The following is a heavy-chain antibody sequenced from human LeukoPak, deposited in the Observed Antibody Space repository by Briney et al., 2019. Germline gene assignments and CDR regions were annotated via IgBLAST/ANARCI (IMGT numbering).Heavy chain of an antibody. CDR3: ARHGLGGYEYYYYYMDV. D-gene: IGHD5-12*01. CDR2: FYSSGPS. J-gene: IGHJ6*03. CDR1: GASITSTNYF. Sequence: SETLSLTCAVSGASITSTNYFWAWIRRTPGKALEWIGSFYSSGPSYYNPTGPSSYNPSLKSRVSISVDTSQNQVSLKLNSVTAADTAVYYCARHGLGGYEYYYYYMDVWGKGTTVTISS. V-gene: IGHV4-39*01.